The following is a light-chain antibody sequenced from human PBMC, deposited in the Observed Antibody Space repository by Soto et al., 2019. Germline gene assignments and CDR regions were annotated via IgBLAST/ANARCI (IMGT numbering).Light chain of an antibody. J-gene: IGLJ1*01. CDR1: SSNIGGNS. Sequence: QSVLTHPPSVSSAPGHEVTSSCSGSSSNIGGNSVSWYQDLPGTAPKLLIYDDNKRPSGIPDRFSGSKSGTSATLGITGFQTGDEADYYCGSWDSSLSAYVFGTGTKVTVL. CDR2: DDN. V-gene: IGLV1-51*01. CDR3: GSWDSSLSAYV.